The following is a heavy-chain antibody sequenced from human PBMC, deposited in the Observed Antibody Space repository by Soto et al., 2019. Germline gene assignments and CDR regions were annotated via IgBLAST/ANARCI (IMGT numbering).Heavy chain of an antibody. CDR2: TYYRSNWRH. Sequence: SQTLSLTCAISGDSVSSNTAAWNWIRSSPSRGLEWLGRTYYRSNWRHDYAVSVKSRITVNPDSSKNHFSLQLNSVTPDDTAVYYCARGVAGSGFDLWGQGTLVTVSS. CDR1: GDSVSSNTAA. CDR3: ARGVAGSGFDL. D-gene: IGHD6-19*01. J-gene: IGHJ4*02. V-gene: IGHV6-1*01.